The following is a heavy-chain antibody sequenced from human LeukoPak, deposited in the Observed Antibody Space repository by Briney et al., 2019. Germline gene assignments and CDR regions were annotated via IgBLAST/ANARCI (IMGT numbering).Heavy chain of an antibody. V-gene: IGHV3-30-3*01. CDR2: ISYDGSNE. CDR3: ARVPLSSGWYQPFDY. J-gene: IGHJ4*02. Sequence: GGSLRLSCAASGFTFSSYAMHWVRQAPGKGLEWVAVISYDGSNEYYADSVKGRFTISRDNSKNTLYLQMNSLRAEDTAVYYCARVPLSSGWYQPFDYWGQGTLVTVSS. CDR1: GFTFSSYA. D-gene: IGHD6-19*01.